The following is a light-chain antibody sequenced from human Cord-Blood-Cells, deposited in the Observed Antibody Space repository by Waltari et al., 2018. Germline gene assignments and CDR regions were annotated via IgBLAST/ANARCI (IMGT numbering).Light chain of an antibody. CDR2: SNK. CDR3: AAWDDSLNGYV. Sequence: QPVLTQPPSASGTPGHRVTISCSGSSSNIGSNTVNWYQQLTGTAPKLLIYSNKQRPSGVPDRFSGSKSGTSASLAISGLQSEDEADYYCAAWDDSLNGYVFGTGTKVTVL. V-gene: IGLV1-44*01. CDR1: SSNIGSNT. J-gene: IGLJ1*01.